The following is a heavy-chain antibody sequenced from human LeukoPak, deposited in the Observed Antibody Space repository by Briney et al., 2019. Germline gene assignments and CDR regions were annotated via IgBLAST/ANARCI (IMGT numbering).Heavy chain of an antibody. CDR2: VSYDGSNK. V-gene: IGHV3-30-3*01. CDR1: GFTFSSYA. CDR3: ARDLGDSGTTPLDY. D-gene: IGHD1-7*01. Sequence: GRSLRLSCAASGFTFSSYAVHWVRQAPGKGLEWVAVVSYDGSNKYYADSVKGRFTISRDNSKNTLYLQMNSLRAEDTAVYYCARDLGDSGTTPLDYWGQGTLVTVSS. J-gene: IGHJ4*02.